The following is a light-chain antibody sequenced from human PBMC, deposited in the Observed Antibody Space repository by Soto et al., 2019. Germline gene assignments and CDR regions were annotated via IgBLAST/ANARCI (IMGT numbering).Light chain of an antibody. CDR3: QQSYSTPVT. CDR1: QSISSY. J-gene: IGKJ1*01. Sequence: DLQMTQSPSSLSASVGDRVTITCRASQSISSYLNWYQQKPGKAPKLLIYAASSLQSGVPSRFSGSGSGTDFTLTISSLQPEDFATYYCQQSYSTPVTFDQGTKVEIK. V-gene: IGKV1-39*01. CDR2: AAS.